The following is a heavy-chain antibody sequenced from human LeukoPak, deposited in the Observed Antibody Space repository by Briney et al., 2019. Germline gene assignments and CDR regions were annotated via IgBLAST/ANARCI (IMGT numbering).Heavy chain of an antibody. V-gene: IGHV1-69*04. J-gene: IGHJ4*02. D-gene: IGHD3-3*01. CDR1: GGTFSRYA. CDR3: ARDRIFGSAVPVDS. CDR2: IIPILGIA. Sequence: SCKASGGTFSRYAISWVRQTPEQGLWRMGRIIPILGIANYAQKFHGRVTITADKSTSTAYMELSSLRSEDTAVYYCARDRIFGSAVPVDSWGQGTLVTVSS.